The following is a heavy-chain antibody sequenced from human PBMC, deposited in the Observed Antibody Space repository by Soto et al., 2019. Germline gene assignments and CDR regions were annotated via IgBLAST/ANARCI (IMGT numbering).Heavy chain of an antibody. CDR3: ARDLYSSGWYKWFDP. D-gene: IGHD6-19*01. Sequence: PSETLSLTCTVSGGSISSYYWSWIRQPPGKGLEWIGYIYYSGSTNYNPSLKSRVTISVDTSKNQFSLKLSSVTAADTAVYYCARDLYSSGWYKWFDPWGQGTLVTVSS. V-gene: IGHV4-59*01. CDR1: GGSISSYY. CDR2: IYYSGST. J-gene: IGHJ5*02.